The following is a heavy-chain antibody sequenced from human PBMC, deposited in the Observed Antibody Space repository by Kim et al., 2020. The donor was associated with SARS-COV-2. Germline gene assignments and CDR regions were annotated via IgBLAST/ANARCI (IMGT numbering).Heavy chain of an antibody. J-gene: IGHJ4*02. CDR2: ISSTGRSI. V-gene: IGHV3-48*04. D-gene: IGHD1-26*01. Sequence: GGSLRLSCEASRFTFSSFSMNWVRQAPGKGLEWLSYISSTGRSIYYADSVKGRFTISRDNAKNSLYLQMNSLRAEDTAVYYCVRDLEWELLFDEWGQGTLVTVSS. CDR1: RFTFSSFS. CDR3: VRDLEWELLFDE.